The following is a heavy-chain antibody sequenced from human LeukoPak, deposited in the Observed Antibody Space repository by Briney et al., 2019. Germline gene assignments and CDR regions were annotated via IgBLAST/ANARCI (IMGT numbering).Heavy chain of an antibody. Sequence: GGSLRLSCAASGFTFSSYWMSWVRQAPGKGLEWVANIKQDGSEKYYVDSVKGRFTTSRDNTRNSLFLQLNGLSADDTGFYYCARGSYTGFDLYFDPWGQGTLVTISS. D-gene: IGHD5-12*01. CDR1: GFTFSSYW. CDR2: IKQDGSEK. V-gene: IGHV3-7*01. CDR3: ARGSYTGFDLYFDP. J-gene: IGHJ4*02.